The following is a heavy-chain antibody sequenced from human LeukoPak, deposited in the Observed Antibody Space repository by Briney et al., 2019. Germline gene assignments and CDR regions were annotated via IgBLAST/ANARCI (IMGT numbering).Heavy chain of an antibody. V-gene: IGHV4-59*01. D-gene: IGHD4-17*01. CDR3: ARCRDEFADYGFTS. J-gene: IGHJ1*01. CDR1: GDSISSNY. Sequence: PSGTLSLTCTVSGDSISSNYWSWIRQPPGKGLEWIGYISNSGSTKYNPSLRSRVTISVDTPKNLFSLKLTSMTAADTAFYYCARCRDEFADYGFTSWGQGTLVTVSS. CDR2: ISNSGST.